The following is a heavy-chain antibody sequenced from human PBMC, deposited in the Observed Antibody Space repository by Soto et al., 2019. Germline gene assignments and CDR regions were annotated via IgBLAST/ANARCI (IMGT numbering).Heavy chain of an antibody. Sequence: GGSLRLSCAASGFTFSSYGMHWVRQAPGKGLEWVAVIWYDGSNKYYADSVKGRFTISRDNSKNTLYLQMNSLRAEDTAVYYCAREAGGAAAGTFDYWGQGTLVTVSS. CDR1: GFTFSSYG. V-gene: IGHV3-33*01. D-gene: IGHD6-13*01. CDR3: AREAGGAAAGTFDY. CDR2: IWYDGSNK. J-gene: IGHJ4*02.